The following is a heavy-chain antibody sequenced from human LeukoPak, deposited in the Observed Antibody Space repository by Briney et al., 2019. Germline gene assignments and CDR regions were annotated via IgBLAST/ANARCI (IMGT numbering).Heavy chain of an antibody. CDR2: IYYSGST. D-gene: IGHD6-19*01. V-gene: IGHV4-39*07. CDR3: ARGESSGWYLFPGDYFDY. J-gene: IGHJ4*02. Sequence: SETLSLTCTVSGDSISSSSYYWGWIRQPPGKGLEWIGSIYYSGSTYYNPSLKSRVTISVDTFKNQFSLKLSSVTAADTAVYYCARGESSGWYLFPGDYFDYWGQGTLVTVSS. CDR1: GDSISSSSYY.